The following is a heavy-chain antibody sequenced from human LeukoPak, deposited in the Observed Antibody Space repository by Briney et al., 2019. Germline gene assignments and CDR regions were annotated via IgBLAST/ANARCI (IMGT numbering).Heavy chain of an antibody. D-gene: IGHD2-15*01. CDR1: GGAISSGACY. J-gene: IGHJ4*02. CDR2: IYTNGDT. CDR3: ARDSGWLVDY. V-gene: IGHV4-61*02. Sequence: SETLSLTCTVSGGAISSGACYWGCIRQPAGKGLEWIARIYTNGDTNYYPSRKSRVTISVDTSKNQFSLHLSSLIAADTAVYYCARDSGWLVDYWGQGTLVTV.